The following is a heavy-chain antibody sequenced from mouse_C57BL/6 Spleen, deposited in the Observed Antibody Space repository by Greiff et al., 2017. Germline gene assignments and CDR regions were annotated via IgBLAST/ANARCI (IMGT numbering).Heavy chain of an antibody. CDR2: ILPGSGST. V-gene: IGHV1-9*01. CDR3: ARYRRKYTDEDAMDY. D-gene: IGHD1-3*01. CDR1: GYTFTGYW. Sequence: QVQLQQSGAELMKPGASVKLSCKATGYTFTGYWIEWVKQRPGHGLEWIGEILPGSGSTNYNEKFKGKATFTADTSSNTAYMQLSRLTTEDSASYYCARYRRKYTDEDAMDYWGQGTSVTVSS. J-gene: IGHJ4*01.